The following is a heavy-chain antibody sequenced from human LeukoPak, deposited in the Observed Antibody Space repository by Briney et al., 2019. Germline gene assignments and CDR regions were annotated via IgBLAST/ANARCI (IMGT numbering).Heavy chain of an antibody. V-gene: IGHV3-21*01. CDR3: TTVITRWRFDY. D-gene: IGHD4-23*01. Sequence: GGSLRLSCAASGFTFSGYTMNWVRQAPGKGLEWVSSISSSSYKNYADSVKGRFTISRDNAKNSLYLQMNSLRAEDTAVYYCTTVITRWRFDYWGQGTLVTVSS. J-gene: IGHJ4*02. CDR2: ISSSSYK. CDR1: GFTFSGYT.